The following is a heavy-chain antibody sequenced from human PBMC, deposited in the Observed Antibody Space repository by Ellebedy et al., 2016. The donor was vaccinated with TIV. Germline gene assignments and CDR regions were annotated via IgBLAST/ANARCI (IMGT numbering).Heavy chain of an antibody. CDR1: GGSFSGYY. CDR2: INHSGST. V-gene: IGHV4-34*01. D-gene: IGHD1-26*01. J-gene: IGHJ5*02. CDR3: ARHGRYLAREGNWFDP. Sequence: MPSETLSLTCAVYGGSFSGYYWSWIRQPPGKGLEWIGEINHSGSTNYNPSLKSRVTISVDTSKNQFSLKLSSVTAADTAVYYCARHGRYLAREGNWFDPWGQGTLVTVSS.